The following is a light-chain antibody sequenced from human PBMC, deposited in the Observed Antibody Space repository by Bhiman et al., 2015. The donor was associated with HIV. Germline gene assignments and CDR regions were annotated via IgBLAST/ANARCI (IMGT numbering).Light chain of an antibody. CDR3: QSYDNSLSALV. V-gene: IGLV1-40*01. Sequence: QSVLTQPPSVSGAPGQRVTISCTGSSSNIGAGYDVHWYQQLTGKAPRLLIYGNTNRPSGVPDRFSGSKSGTSASLAITGLQAEDEADYFCQSYDNSLSALVFGTGTKVSVL. J-gene: IGLJ1*01. CDR2: GNT. CDR1: SSNIGAGYD.